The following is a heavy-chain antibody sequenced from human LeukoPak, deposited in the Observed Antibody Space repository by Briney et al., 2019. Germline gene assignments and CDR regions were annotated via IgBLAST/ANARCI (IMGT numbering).Heavy chain of an antibody. D-gene: IGHD3-16*01. J-gene: IGHJ4*02. CDR3: TRGAGWLIDY. V-gene: IGHV4-59*01. CDR1: DDSISDYY. Sequence: SETLSLTCTVSDDSISDYYRGWIRQPPGKGLEWIGYFYNSGRSTYNPSLKSRVTISADSSKNHFSLKLNSVTTADTAVYYCTRGAGWLIDYWGQGILVTVSS. CDR2: FYNSGRS.